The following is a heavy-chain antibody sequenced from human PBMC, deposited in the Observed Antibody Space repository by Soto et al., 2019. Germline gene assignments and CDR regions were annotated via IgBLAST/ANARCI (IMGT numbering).Heavy chain of an antibody. D-gene: IGHD2-21*02. CDR3: ARIRHDCGGDCYSFEY. CDR2: IFSNDEK. CDR1: GFSLSNARMG. Sequence: GSGPTLVNPTETLTLTGTVSGFSLSNARMGVSWIRQPPGKALEWLAHIFSNDEKSYNTSLKSNLTISKGTSQSQVVLTMTNMDPVDTATYYCARIRHDCGGDCYSFEYWGQGTLVTVSS. J-gene: IGHJ4*02. V-gene: IGHV2-26*01.